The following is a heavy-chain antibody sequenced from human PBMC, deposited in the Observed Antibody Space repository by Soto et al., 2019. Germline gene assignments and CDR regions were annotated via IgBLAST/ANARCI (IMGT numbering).Heavy chain of an antibody. J-gene: IGHJ6*02. CDR1: GGSMSSYY. D-gene: IGHD2-15*01. V-gene: IGHV3-7*01. CDR3: ARERWFSPLHYYYLLDV. Sequence: ETLSLTCTVSGGSMSSYYWSWIRQPAGKGLEWVANIHPDGSEAYYVDSLKGRFTISRDNGKNSLYLQMNNLRVEDTAVYYCARERWFSPLHYYYLLDVWGQGTTVTVSS. CDR2: IHPDGSEA.